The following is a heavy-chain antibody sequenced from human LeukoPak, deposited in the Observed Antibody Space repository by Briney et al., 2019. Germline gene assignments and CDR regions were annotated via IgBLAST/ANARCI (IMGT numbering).Heavy chain of an antibody. D-gene: IGHD4-23*01. J-gene: IGHJ4*02. CDR1: GFTFSSYA. Sequence: GSLRLSCAASGFTFSSYAMHWVRQAPGKGLEWVAVISNDGLKQGSIDSVKGRFTISRDNSKNTLYLQMNSLRAEDTAVYYCATARTTVVTPDYWGQGTLVTVSS. CDR2: ISNDGLKQ. V-gene: IGHV3-30*04. CDR3: ATARTTVVTPDY.